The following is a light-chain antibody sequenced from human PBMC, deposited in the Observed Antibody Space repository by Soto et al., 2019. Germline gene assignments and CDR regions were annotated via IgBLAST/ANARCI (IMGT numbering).Light chain of an antibody. CDR3: SSYEGSNTWV. V-gene: IGLV2-8*01. CDR2: DVS. Sequence: QSALTQPPSASGSPXXSXTISCTGTSSDVGGYDFVSWYQHHPGKAPKLMIFDVSKRPSGVPDRFSGSKSGNTASLTVSGLQAEDEADYYCSSYEGSNTWVFGGGTKLTVL. CDR1: SSDVGGYDF. J-gene: IGLJ3*02.